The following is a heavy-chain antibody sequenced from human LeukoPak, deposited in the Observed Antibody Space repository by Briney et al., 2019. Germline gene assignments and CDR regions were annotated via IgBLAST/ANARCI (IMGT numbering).Heavy chain of an antibody. CDR3: ARVEAYCGGDCYPNDAFDI. V-gene: IGHV4-59*01. J-gene: IGHJ3*02. D-gene: IGHD2-21*02. CDR2: IYYSGST. CDR1: GGSISSYY. Sequence: SETLSLTCTVSGGSISSYYWSWIRQPPGKGMEWIGYIYYSGSTSYNPSLKSRVTISVDTSKNQFSLKLSSVTAADTAVYYCARVEAYCGGDCYPNDAFDIWGQGTMVTVSS.